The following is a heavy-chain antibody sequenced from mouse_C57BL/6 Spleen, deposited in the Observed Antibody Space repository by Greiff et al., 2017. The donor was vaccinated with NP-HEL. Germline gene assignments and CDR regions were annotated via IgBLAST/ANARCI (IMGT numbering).Heavy chain of an antibody. D-gene: IGHD2-12*01. CDR1: GYTFTSYG. V-gene: IGHV1-81*01. CDR2: IYPRSGNT. Sequence: QVQLKESGAELARPGASVKLSCKASGYTFTSYGISWVKQRTGQGLEWIGEIYPRSGNTYYNEKFKGKATLTADTSSSTAYMELRSLTSEDSAVYFVAYGLYDGPLGFAYWGQGTLVTVSA. CDR3: AYGLYDGPLGFAY. J-gene: IGHJ3*01.